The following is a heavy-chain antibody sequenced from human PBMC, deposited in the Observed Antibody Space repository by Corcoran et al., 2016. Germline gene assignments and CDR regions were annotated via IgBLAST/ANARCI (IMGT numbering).Heavy chain of an antibody. V-gene: IGHV4-34*01. CDR2: INHSGST. J-gene: IGHJ4*02. D-gene: IGHD1-26*01. Sequence: QVQLQQWGAGLLKPSETLSLTCAVYGGSFSGYYWSWIRQPPGKGLEWIGEINHSGSTNYNPSLKSRVTISVDTSKNQFSLKLSSVTAADTAVYYCARGRIVGATNLFDYWGQGTLVTVSS. CDR3: ARGRIVGATNLFDY. CDR1: GGSFSGYY.